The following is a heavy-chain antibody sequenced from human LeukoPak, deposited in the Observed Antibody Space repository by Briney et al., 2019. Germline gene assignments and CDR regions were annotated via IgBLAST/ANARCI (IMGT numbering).Heavy chain of an antibody. CDR3: AKGTSWANPYYYMDV. CDR1: GFTFSSYA. Sequence: PGGSLRLSCAPSGFTFSSYAMTWVRQAPGKGLEWVSAIGSSGSTFYADSVKGRFTVSRDNSKSTLYLQLSSLRAEDTAVYYCAKGTSWANPYYYMDVWGTGTTVTVSS. CDR2: IGSSGST. D-gene: IGHD2-2*01. V-gene: IGHV3-23*01. J-gene: IGHJ6*03.